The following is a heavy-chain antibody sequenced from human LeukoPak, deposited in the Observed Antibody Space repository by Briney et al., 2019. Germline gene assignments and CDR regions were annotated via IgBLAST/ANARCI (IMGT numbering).Heavy chain of an antibody. D-gene: IGHD3-22*01. Sequence: ASAKDSRKESGYTFTANYMHCVRRAPRQRLEWRGWMNAINGGTNYSQMYQDMVTVPRDTSIHTSYMELNRLRTDVTAVYYCARDYDERSGFGAFDIWGQGTMVTVSS. CDR1: GYTFTANY. CDR3: ARDYDERSGFGAFDI. V-gene: IGHV1-2*02. CDR2: MNAINGGT. J-gene: IGHJ3*02.